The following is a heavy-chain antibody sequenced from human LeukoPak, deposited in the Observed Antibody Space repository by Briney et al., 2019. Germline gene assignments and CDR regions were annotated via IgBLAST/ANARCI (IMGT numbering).Heavy chain of an antibody. CDR3: AKDRGSLGTYLDY. V-gene: IGHV3-33*06. CDR2: IWYDGSNK. CDR1: GFTFSSYG. D-gene: IGHD1-26*01. Sequence: GGSLRLSCAASGFTFSSYGMHWVRQAPGKGLEWVAVIWYDGSNKYYADSVKGRFTISRDNSKNTLYLQMSSLRAEDTAVYYCAKDRGSLGTYLDYWGQGTLVTVSS. J-gene: IGHJ4*02.